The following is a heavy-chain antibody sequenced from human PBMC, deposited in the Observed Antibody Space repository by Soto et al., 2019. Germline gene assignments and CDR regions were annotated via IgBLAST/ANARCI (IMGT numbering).Heavy chain of an antibody. CDR2: IYDSVTT. Sequence: ETLSVTCTVAGGSVSSGSSYWSWIRQPPGKGLEWIGYIYDSVTTNYNPSLKSRVTISVDTSKYQFSLKLSSVTAADTPVYYSASLRVFDWLSNHYHHGMDVWAHETTATAS. CDR1: GGSVSSGSSY. D-gene: IGHD3-3*01. J-gene: IGHJ6*02. V-gene: IGHV4-61*01. CDR3: ASLRVFDWLSNHYHHGMDV.